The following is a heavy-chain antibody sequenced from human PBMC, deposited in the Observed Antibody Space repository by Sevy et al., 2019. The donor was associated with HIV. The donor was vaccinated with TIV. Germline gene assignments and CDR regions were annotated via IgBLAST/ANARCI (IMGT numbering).Heavy chain of an antibody. CDR2: IKQDGSEK. CDR3: ARERDDSSGFGMDV. Sequence: GGSLRLSCAASGFTFSRYWMSWVRQAPGKGLEWVANIKQDGSEKYYVDSVKGRFTISRDKAKKSLFLQMNSLRAEDTAVYYCARERDDSSGFGMDVWGQGTTVTVSS. D-gene: IGHD5-12*01. J-gene: IGHJ6*02. CDR1: GFTFSRYW. V-gene: IGHV3-7*01.